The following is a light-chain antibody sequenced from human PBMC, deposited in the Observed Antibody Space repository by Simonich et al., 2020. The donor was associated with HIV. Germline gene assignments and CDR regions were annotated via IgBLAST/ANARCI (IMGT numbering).Light chain of an antibody. Sequence: QTVVTQEPSLTVSPGGTVTLTCASSHGAVTSGYYANWFQQKPGQAPRALISSTSNKHSWTPARCSGAVLGGKAALTLSGVQPEDEADYYCQSYDSSLSALFGGGTKLTVL. CDR2: STS. V-gene: IGLV7-43*01. CDR1: HGAVTSGYY. CDR3: QSYDSSLSAL. J-gene: IGLJ3*02.